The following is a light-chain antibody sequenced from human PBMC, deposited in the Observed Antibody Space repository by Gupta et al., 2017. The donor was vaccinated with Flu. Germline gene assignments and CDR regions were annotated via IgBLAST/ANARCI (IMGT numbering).Light chain of an antibody. V-gene: IGKV3-20*01. CDR3: QQYYNSPQT. J-gene: IGKJ2*01. CDR1: QSVRSNY. CDR2: GAS. Sequence: GTMDLSTGDRDTRSCGASQSVRSNYLAWYQQRPGQAPRVLIYGASRRATGIPDRFSGSGSGTEFTLTISRLEPEDFAVYYCQQYYNSPQTFGQGTKLEIK.